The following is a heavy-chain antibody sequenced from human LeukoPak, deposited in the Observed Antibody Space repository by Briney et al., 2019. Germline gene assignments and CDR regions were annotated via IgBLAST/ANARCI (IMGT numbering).Heavy chain of an antibody. CDR1: GFTFSSYA. J-gene: IGHJ4*02. D-gene: IGHD3-9*01. V-gene: IGHV3-30*04. CDR2: ISYDGSNK. Sequence: GGSLRLSCAASGFTFSSYAMHWVRQAPGKGLEWVAVISYDGSNKYYADSVKGRFTISRDNSKNTLYLQMNTLRAEDTAVYYCAKWGDYDILTGYYDPDYWGQGTLVTVSS. CDR3: AKWGDYDILTGYYDPDY.